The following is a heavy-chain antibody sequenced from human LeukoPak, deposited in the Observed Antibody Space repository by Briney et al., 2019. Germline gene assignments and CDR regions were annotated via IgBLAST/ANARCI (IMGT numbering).Heavy chain of an antibody. D-gene: IGHD5-24*01. Sequence: SETLSLTCNVSGDSLTSHFWSWIRQTPGKGLEWIGYVFHSGTTNYSPSLKSRVTISLDTSKKQFYLRLASVTAADTAVYYCARRMATVTDAFDIWGRETMVSLSS. CDR2: VFHSGTT. CDR1: GDSLTSHF. V-gene: IGHV4-59*08. J-gene: IGHJ3*02. CDR3: ARRMATVTDAFDI.